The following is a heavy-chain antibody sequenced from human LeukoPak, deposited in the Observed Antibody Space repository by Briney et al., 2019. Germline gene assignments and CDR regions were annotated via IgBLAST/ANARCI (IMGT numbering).Heavy chain of an antibody. D-gene: IGHD6-6*01. V-gene: IGHV3-23*01. CDR3: AKDLSGYSSSSACSY. J-gene: IGHJ4*02. CDR1: GFTFSSYA. Sequence: GGSLRLSCAASGFTFSSYAMSWVRQAPGKGLEWVSAISGSGGSTYYADSVKGRFTISRDNSKNTLYLQMNSLTAEDTAVYYCAKDLSGYSSSSACSYWGQGTLVTVSS. CDR2: ISGSGGST.